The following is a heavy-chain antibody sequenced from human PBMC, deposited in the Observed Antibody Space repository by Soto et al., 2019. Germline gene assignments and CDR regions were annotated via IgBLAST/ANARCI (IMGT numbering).Heavy chain of an antibody. J-gene: IGHJ6*03. CDR1: GYTFTGYY. D-gene: IGHD2-15*01. CDR2: INPNSGGT. CDR3: ARRERYCSGGSCYYYMDV. Sequence: ASVKVSCKASGYTFTGYYMHWVRQAPGQGLEWMGWINPNSGGTNYAQKFQGWVTMTRDTSISTAYMELSRPRSDDTAVYYCARRERYCSGGSCYYYMDVWGKGTTVTVSS. V-gene: IGHV1-2*04.